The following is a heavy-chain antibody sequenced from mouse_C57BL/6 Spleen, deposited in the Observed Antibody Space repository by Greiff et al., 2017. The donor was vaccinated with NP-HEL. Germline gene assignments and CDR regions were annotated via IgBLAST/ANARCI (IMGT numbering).Heavy chain of an antibody. Sequence: VQLQQPGAELVRPGTSVKLSCKASGYTFTSYWMHWVKQRPGQGLEWIGVIDPSDSYTNYNQKFKGKATLTLDTSSSTAYMQLSSLTSEDSAVYYCARVDFGGYYAMDYWGQGTSVTVSS. CDR1: GYTFTSYW. CDR3: ARVDFGGYYAMDY. D-gene: IGHD1-1*02. CDR2: IDPSDSYT. V-gene: IGHV1-59*01. J-gene: IGHJ4*01.